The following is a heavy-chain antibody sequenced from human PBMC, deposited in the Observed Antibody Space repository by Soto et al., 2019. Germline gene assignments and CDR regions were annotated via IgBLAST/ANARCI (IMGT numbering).Heavy chain of an antibody. CDR2: ITGSGGST. V-gene: IGHV3-23*01. D-gene: IGHD3-22*01. CDR3: AKGSSASRPYYFAY. Sequence: EVQLLESGGGLVQPGGSLRLSCAASGFTFSTYAMIWVRQAPGKGLEWVSAITGSGGSTYYADSVKGRFTISRDNSKNTLYVQMNSLRADDTAVYYCAKGSSASRPYYFAYWGQGTLVTVSS. CDR1: GFTFSTYA. J-gene: IGHJ4*02.